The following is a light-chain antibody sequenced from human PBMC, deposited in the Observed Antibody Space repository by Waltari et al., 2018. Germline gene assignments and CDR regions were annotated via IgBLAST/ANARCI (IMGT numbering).Light chain of an antibody. J-gene: IGLJ2*01. CDR2: EVT. V-gene: IGLV2-14*01. Sequence: QSALTQPASVSGSPGQSITISCSGTSSDVGGYNYVSWYQHHPGKAPKLRLYEVTYRPSGVSDRFSGPKSGNTASLTISGLQAEDEADYYCSSYTSSSTRVFGGGTKVTVL. CDR3: SSYTSSSTRV. CDR1: SSDVGGYNY.